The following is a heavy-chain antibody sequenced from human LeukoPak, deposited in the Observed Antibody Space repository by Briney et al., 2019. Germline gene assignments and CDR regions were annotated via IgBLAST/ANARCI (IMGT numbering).Heavy chain of an antibody. V-gene: IGHV3-74*01. Sequence: GGSLRLSCAASGFTFSSYWMHWVRQAPGKGLVWVSRINSDGSSTSYADSVKGRFTISRDNAKNTLYLQMNSLRAEDTAVYYSAREVWFRELVYYYYYMDVWGKGTTVTVSS. CDR3: AREVWFRELVYYYYYMDV. CDR2: INSDGSST. D-gene: IGHD3-10*01. J-gene: IGHJ6*03. CDR1: GFTFSSYW.